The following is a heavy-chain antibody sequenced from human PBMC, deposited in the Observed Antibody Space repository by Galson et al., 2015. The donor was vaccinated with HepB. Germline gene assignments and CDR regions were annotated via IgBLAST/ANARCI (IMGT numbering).Heavy chain of an antibody. Sequence: SLRLSCAASGFTFSNAWMSWVRQAPGKGLEWVGRIKSKTDGGTTDYAAPVKGRFTISRDDSKNTLYLQMNSLKTEDTAVYYCTKQNDFWSGSVAAWFDYWGQGTLVTVSS. V-gene: IGHV3-15*01. D-gene: IGHD3-3*01. J-gene: IGHJ4*02. CDR3: TKQNDFWSGSVAAWFDY. CDR2: IKSKTDGGTT. CDR1: GFTFSNAW.